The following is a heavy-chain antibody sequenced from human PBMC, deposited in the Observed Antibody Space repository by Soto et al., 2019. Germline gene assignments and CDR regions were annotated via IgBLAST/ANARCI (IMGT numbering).Heavy chain of an antibody. CDR1: GGTFSSYA. CDR3: ARGKYYDFRSGYYTGINWLDP. Sequence: SVKVSCKASGGTFSSYAISWVRQAPGQGLEWMGGIIPIFGTANYAQKFQGRVTITADESTSTAYMELSSLRSEDTAVYYCARGKYYDFRSGYYTGINWLDPWGQGTLVTVSS. J-gene: IGHJ5*02. CDR2: IIPIFGTA. V-gene: IGHV1-69*13. D-gene: IGHD3-3*01.